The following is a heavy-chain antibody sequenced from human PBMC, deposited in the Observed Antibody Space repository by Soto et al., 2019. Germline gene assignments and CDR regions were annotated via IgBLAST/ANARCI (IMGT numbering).Heavy chain of an antibody. CDR3: TRPLHGMGPFAF. D-gene: IGHD1-20*01. V-gene: IGHV5-51*01. J-gene: IGHJ4*02. CDR2: IYPGDSDT. CDR1: GYTFSTYW. Sequence: HGESLKISCQAFGYTFSTYWVGWVRQKPGEGLEWMGIIYPGDSDTRYSPSFQDHVTISADKSISTAYLQWSSLKDSDTAMYYCTRPLHGMGPFAFWGQGTLVTVSS.